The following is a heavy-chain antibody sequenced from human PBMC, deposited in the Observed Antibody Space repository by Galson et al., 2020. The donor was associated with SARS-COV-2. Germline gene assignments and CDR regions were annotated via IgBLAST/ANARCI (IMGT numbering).Heavy chain of an antibody. J-gene: IGHJ4*02. Sequence: GESLKISCKASGYTFSNSWIAWVRQMPGKGLEWMGIVYPGDSDSRYSPSFQGQVTLSADKSTSTAYLQWRSLKASDTAIYYCAKLSGGYKSHVDSGGQGTLVTVTS. CDR1: GYTFSNSW. CDR3: AKLSGGYKSHVDS. V-gene: IGHV5-51*01. D-gene: IGHD1-26*01. CDR2: VYPGDSDS.